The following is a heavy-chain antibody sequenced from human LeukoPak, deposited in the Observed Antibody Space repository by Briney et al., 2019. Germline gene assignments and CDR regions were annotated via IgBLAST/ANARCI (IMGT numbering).Heavy chain of an antibody. D-gene: IGHD3-22*01. CDR3: ARGTVYYDSSGYYPHFDY. V-gene: IGHV1-2*02. CDR2: INPNSGGT. J-gene: IGHJ4*02. CDR1: GYTLTGYD. Sequence: ASVKVSCKASGYTLTGYDLHWVRQAPGQGLEWMGWINPNSGGTTSAQEFQGRVTGTGDTSISTDYMELSRLSSDATAVYYCARGTVYYDSSGYYPHFDYWGQGTLVTVSS.